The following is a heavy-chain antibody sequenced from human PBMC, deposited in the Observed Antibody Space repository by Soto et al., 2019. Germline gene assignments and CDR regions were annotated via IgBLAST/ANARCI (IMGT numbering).Heavy chain of an antibody. Sequence: SVKVSCKASGVTFTSETISWVRQAPGQGLEWMGGIIPLFGAANYAQKFQGRVTITADESTSTVYMELSSLRSDDMAVYYCATELGENPASPFDSWGQGTLVTVSS. V-gene: IGHV1-69*13. D-gene: IGHD2-21*01. CDR3: ATELGENPASPFDS. CDR1: GVTFTSET. CDR2: IIPLFGAA. J-gene: IGHJ4*02.